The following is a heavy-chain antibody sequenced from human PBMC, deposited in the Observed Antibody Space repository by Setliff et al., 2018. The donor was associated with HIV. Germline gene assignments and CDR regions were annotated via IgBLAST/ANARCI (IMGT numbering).Heavy chain of an antibody. V-gene: IGHV4-59*12. Sequence: SETLSLTCTVSGGSISSHYWSWIGEIYHSEYTNYNPSLKSRVSMSVDKSKNQFSVKLTSVTAADTAVYYCARGHCSGTNCYGVDYYGMDVWGQGTTVTVSS. CDR3: ARGHCSGTNCYGVDYYGMDV. CDR2: IYHSEYT. CDR1: GGSISSHY. D-gene: IGHD2-2*01. J-gene: IGHJ6*02.